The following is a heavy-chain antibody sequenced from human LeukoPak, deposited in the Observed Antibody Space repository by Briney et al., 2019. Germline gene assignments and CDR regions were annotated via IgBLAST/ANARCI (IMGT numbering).Heavy chain of an antibody. D-gene: IGHD5-12*01. CDR1: GYTFTSYG. CDR2: ISAYNGNT. V-gene: IGHV1-18*01. Sequence: ASVKVSCKASGYTFTSYGISWVRQAPGQGLEWMGWISAYNGNTNYARKLQGRVTMTTGTSTSTAYMELRSLRSDDTAVYYCARVSMGGYSGYDYPFDYWGQGTLVTVSS. J-gene: IGHJ4*02. CDR3: ARVSMGGYSGYDYPFDY.